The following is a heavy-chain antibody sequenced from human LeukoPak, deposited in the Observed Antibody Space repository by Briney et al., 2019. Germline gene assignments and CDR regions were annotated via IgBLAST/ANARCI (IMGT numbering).Heavy chain of an antibody. CDR1: GGSISSYY. D-gene: IGHD3-3*01. Sequence: ETVSLICTVSGGSISSYYWSWIRQPAGKGLEWIGRIYTSGSTNYNPSLKSRVTMSVDTSKNQFSLKLSSVTAADTAVYYCARSPYYDFWSGYYYLDYWGQGALGTASS. V-gene: IGHV4-4*07. CDR3: ARSPYYDFWSGYYYLDY. CDR2: IYTSGST. J-gene: IGHJ4*02.